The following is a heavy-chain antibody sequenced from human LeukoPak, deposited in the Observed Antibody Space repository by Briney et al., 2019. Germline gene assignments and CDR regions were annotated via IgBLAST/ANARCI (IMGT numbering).Heavy chain of an antibody. D-gene: IGHD3-22*01. J-gene: IGHJ4*02. V-gene: IGHV4-59*11. Sequence: PSETLSLTCPVSGGSISSHYWSWIRQPPGKGLEWIGYIYYSGSTNYNPSLKSRVTISVDTSKNQFSLKLSSVTAADTAVYYCARDTGGYYDYWGQGTLVTVSS. CDR2: IYYSGST. CDR1: GGSISSHY. CDR3: ARDTGGYYDY.